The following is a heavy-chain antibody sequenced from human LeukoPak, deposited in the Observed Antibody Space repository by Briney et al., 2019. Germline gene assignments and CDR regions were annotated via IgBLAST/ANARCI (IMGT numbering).Heavy chain of an antibody. CDR2: MNPNSGNT. Sequence: ASVKVSCKASGYTFTSYDINWVRQATGQGLEWMGWMNPNSGNTGYAQKFQGRVTITRNTSISTAYMELSSLRSEDTAVHYCARSAAAGDHDYWGQGTLVTVSS. V-gene: IGHV1-8*03. D-gene: IGHD6-13*01. CDR1: GYTFTSYD. CDR3: ARSAAAGDHDY. J-gene: IGHJ4*02.